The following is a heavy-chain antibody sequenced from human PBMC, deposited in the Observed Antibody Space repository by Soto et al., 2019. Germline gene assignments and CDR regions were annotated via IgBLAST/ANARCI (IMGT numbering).Heavy chain of an antibody. J-gene: IGHJ4*02. CDR2: IIYDGSDK. CDR1: GFTFSSCA. CDR3: AAELGNSGYDGHDY. V-gene: IGHV3-30-3*01. D-gene: IGHD5-12*01. Sequence: QVQLVESGGGVVQPGRSLSLSCAASGFTFSSCAMHWVRQAPGKGLEWVAVIIYDGSDKYYADSVQGRFTISRDNSKNTLYLQMNSLRREDRAVYYCAAELGNSGYDGHDYWGQGTLVTVSS.